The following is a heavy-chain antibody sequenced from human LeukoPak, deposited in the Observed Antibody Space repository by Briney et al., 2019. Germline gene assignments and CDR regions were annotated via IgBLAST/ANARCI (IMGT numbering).Heavy chain of an antibody. Sequence: RGSLRLSCAASGFTFSSYSMNWVRQAPGKGLEWVSYISSSSSTIYYADSVKGRFTISRDNAKNSLYLQMNSLRAEDTAVYYCARGRYGYYMDVWGKGTTVTVSS. J-gene: IGHJ6*03. CDR2: ISSSSSTI. V-gene: IGHV3-48*04. D-gene: IGHD5-18*01. CDR1: GFTFSSYS. CDR3: ARGRYGYYMDV.